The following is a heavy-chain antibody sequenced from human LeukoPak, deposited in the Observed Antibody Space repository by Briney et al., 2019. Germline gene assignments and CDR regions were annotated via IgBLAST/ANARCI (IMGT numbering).Heavy chain of an antibody. J-gene: IGHJ4*02. CDR2: ISSGGSTI. CDR3: ARRAAAGRRFDY. V-gene: IGHV3-11*01. CDR1: GFTFSDYY. Sequence: GGSLRLSCAVSGFTFSDYYMSWIPQAPGKGLEWVSYISSGGSTISHADSVKGRFTISRDNAENSLYLQMNSLRAEDTAVYYCARRAAAGRRFDYWGQGTLVTVSS. D-gene: IGHD6-13*01.